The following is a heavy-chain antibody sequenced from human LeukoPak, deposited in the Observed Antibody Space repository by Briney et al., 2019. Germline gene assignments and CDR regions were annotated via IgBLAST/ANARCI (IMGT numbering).Heavy chain of an antibody. D-gene: IGHD2-8*01. Sequence: ASVKVSCKASGYTFTSYYMQWVRQAPGQGLEWMGIINPSGGSTSYAQKFQGRVTMTRDTSTSTVYMELSSLRSVDTAVYYCARGEVGYCTNGVCPTAEMYDYWGQGTLVTVSS. CDR1: GYTFTSYY. V-gene: IGHV1-46*01. CDR3: ARGEVGYCTNGVCPTAEMYDY. J-gene: IGHJ4*02. CDR2: INPSGGST.